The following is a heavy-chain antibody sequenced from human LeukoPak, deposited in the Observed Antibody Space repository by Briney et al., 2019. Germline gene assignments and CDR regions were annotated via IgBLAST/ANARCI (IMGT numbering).Heavy chain of an antibody. V-gene: IGHV3-23*01. CDR2: LSGSGGST. D-gene: IGHD2-2*01. CDR3: AKDSCSSSSCFWDY. Sequence: PGGSLRLSCAASGFTFSAYAMNWVHQAPGKGLEWVSALSGSGGSTYYADSVKGRFTISRDNSKNTLYLQMKSLRAEDTAIYYCAKDSCSSSSCFWDYWGQGTLVTVSS. J-gene: IGHJ4*02. CDR1: GFTFSAYA.